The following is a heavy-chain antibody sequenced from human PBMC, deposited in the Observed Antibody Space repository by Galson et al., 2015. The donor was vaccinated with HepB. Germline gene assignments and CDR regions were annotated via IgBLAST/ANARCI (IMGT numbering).Heavy chain of an antibody. Sequence: CAISGDSVSSSSAGWTWIRQSPSRGLEWLGRTYYRSKWYIDYAVSVKGRITINPDTSMNQVSLRLTSVTPEDTAVYYCSRGGLVKAARGGLAWLDPWGQGTLVTVSS. V-gene: IGHV6-1*01. D-gene: IGHD6-6*01. CDR1: GDSVSSSSAG. J-gene: IGHJ5*02. CDR2: TYYRSKWYI. CDR3: SRGGLVKAARGGLAWLDP.